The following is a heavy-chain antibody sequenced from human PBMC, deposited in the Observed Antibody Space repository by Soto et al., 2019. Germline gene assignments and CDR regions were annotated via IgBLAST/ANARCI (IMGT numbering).Heavy chain of an antibody. CDR1: GYTFTGHW. CDR2: IDPSDSYT. J-gene: IGHJ4*02. Sequence: PGESLKISCQGSGYTFTGHWISWVRQMPGKGLVWMGRIDPSDSYTDYSPTVQGHVTMSADKSINTAYLQWSSLQASDTAVYYCTRHTGYDSSLDYCGQGTLVTVSS. CDR3: TRHTGYDSSLDY. V-gene: IGHV5-10-1*01. D-gene: IGHD5-12*01.